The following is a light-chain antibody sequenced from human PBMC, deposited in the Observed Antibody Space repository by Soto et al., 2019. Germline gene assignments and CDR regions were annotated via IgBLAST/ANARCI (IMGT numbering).Light chain of an antibody. CDR1: QGVTTN. V-gene: IGKV3-15*01. J-gene: IGKJ5*01. CDR3: QQYNNWPFS. Sequence: IVMKQSPGTLSVSTGERATLSCRAGQGVTTNFAWYQQKSGQSPRLLIYDVSIRATGVPARFSGTGSETDFTLTISGLQSEDSAVYFCQQYNNWPFSFGQGTRLEI. CDR2: DVS.